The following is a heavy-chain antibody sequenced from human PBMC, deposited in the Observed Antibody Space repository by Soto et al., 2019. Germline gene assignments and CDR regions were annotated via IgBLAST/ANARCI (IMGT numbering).Heavy chain of an antibody. CDR2: ISGSGIST. CDR3: AKEVEYSSSWSDIDY. J-gene: IGHJ4*02. CDR1: GFTFSSYA. D-gene: IGHD6-13*01. V-gene: IGHV3-23*01. Sequence: EVQLLESGGGLVQPGGSLRLSCAASGFTFSSYAMSWVRQAPGKGLEWVSTISGSGISTYYADSVKGRFTISRDNSKNTLYLQMNSLRAEDTAVYYCAKEVEYSSSWSDIDYWGQGTLVTVSS.